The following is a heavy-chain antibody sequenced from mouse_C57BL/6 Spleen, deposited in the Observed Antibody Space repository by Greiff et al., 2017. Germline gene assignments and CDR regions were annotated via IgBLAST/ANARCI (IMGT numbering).Heavy chain of an antibody. J-gene: IGHJ4*01. Sequence: EVKLVESGGGLVQPGGSLKLSCAASGFTFSDYGMAWVRQAPRKGPEWVAFISNLAYSIYYADTVTGRFTISRENAKNTLYLEMSSLRSEDTAMYYCARKGTGFYAMDYWGQGTSVTVSS. D-gene: IGHD4-1*01. CDR1: GFTFSDYG. CDR2: ISNLAYSI. CDR3: ARKGTGFYAMDY. V-gene: IGHV5-15*01.